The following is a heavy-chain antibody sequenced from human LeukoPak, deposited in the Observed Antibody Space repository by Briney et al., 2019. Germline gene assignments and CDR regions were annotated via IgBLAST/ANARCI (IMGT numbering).Heavy chain of an antibody. CDR1: GSSISRGNY. Sequence: SETLSLTCSVSGSSISRGNYWGWIRQPPGKGLEWLGSMSHGGSSDYNPSLKSRVTISLDTSKNHFSLKLTSVTAADTAMYYCARGMQLLVRDAFDVWGLGTMVTVSS. D-gene: IGHD6-13*01. CDR3: ARGMQLLVRDAFDV. J-gene: IGHJ3*01. V-gene: IGHV4-38-2*02. CDR2: MSHGGSS.